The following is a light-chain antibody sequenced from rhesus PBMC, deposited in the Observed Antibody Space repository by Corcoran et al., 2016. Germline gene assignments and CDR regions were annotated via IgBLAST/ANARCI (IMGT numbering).Light chain of an antibody. CDR1: QAIANY. J-gene: IGKJ1*01. Sequence: DIQMTQSPSSLSASVGDRVTITCRASQAIANYLAWYQQKPGEAPKLLINAATGFQSGIPSRFSGSGSGTDFTLTISSLQSEDFATYYCQHYYNSPRTFGQGTKVEIK. CDR3: QHYYNSPRT. CDR2: AAT. V-gene: IGKV1-25*02.